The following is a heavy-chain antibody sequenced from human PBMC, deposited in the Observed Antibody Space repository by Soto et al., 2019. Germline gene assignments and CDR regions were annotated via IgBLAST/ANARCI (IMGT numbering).Heavy chain of an antibody. CDR3: TRQSTAGYRRNNWFAT. CDR1: GFTFSAFP. D-gene: IGHD4-4*01. CDR2: IRSRVNGHTT. J-gene: IGHJ5*02. Sequence: EMQLVESGGGLVRPGESLQLSCAGSGFTFSAFPIHWVRRASGKGLEWVGRIRSRVNGHTTAYGASVTGRFTISRDDSRNVAYLQMTGLKIEDTAVYHCTRQSTAGYRRNNWFATWGQGTLVTVSS. V-gene: IGHV3-73*02.